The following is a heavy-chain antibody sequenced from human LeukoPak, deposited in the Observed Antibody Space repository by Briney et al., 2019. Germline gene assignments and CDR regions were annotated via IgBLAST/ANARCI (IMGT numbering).Heavy chain of an antibody. J-gene: IGHJ6*03. D-gene: IGHD3-22*01. V-gene: IGHV4-4*02. CDR3: ARQLMIDYYYYYYYMDV. CDR2: IYHSGST. Sequence: PSGTLSLTCAVSGGSISSSNWWSWVRQPPGKGLEWIGEIYHSGSTNYNPSLKSRVTISVDKSKNQFSLKLSSVTAADTAVYYCARQLMIDYYYYYYYMDVWGRGTTVTISS. CDR1: GGSISSSNW.